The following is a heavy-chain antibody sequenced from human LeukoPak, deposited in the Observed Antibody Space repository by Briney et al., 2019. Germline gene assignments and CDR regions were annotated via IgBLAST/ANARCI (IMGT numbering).Heavy chain of an antibody. CDR2: INPSGGST. Sequence: GASVKVSCKASGYTFTSYYMHWVRQAPGQGLEWMGIINPSGGSTSYAQKFQGRVTSTKDTSTSTVYMELRSLRSEDTTVYYWARENVAAAGSDYWGQGTLVTVSS. D-gene: IGHD6-13*01. J-gene: IGHJ4*02. CDR1: GYTFTSYY. CDR3: ARENVAAAGSDY. V-gene: IGHV1-46*01.